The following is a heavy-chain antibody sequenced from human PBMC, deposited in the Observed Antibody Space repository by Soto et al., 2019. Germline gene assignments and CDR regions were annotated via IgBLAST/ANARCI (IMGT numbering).Heavy chain of an antibody. V-gene: IGHV1-2*04. CDR1: GYTFSGYY. CDR2: INPNSGAT. CDR3: ARKYCTSGVCYNVFDI. D-gene: IGHD2-8*01. Sequence: ASVKGSCKASGYTFSGYYIHWFRQAPGQGLEWMGWINPNSGATKYAQKFQGWVTMTRDTSISTTYMDLNRLTSDDTAVYYCARKYCTSGVCYNVFDIWGQGTMVTVSS. J-gene: IGHJ3*02.